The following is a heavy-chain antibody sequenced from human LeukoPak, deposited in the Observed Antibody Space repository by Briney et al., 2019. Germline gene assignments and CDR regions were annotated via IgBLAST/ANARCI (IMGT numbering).Heavy chain of an antibody. CDR2: IRKKANSYTT. D-gene: IGHD1-1*01. CDR1: GFTFSNYY. Sequence: GGSLRLSCVASGFTFSNYYMDWVRQAPGKGLQWVGRIRKKANSYTTEYAASVKGRFTISRDDSKSSMYLKMNSLKTEDTAVYYCVRVLDERQDPPAYWGQGTLVTVSS. CDR3: VRVLDERQDPPAY. V-gene: IGHV3-72*01. J-gene: IGHJ4*02.